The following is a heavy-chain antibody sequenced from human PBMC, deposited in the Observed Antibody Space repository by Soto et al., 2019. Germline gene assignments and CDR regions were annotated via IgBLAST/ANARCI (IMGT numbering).Heavy chain of an antibody. CDR1: GFTFSSYT. J-gene: IGHJ4*02. CDR2: ISATGGNT. Sequence: PGGSLRLSCGASGFTFSSYTMMWDRQAPGRGLEWVSGISATGGNTYYADSVKGRFTISRDNSKDTLYLQMNTLRAEDTAVYYCAKGLGVVLSRYSDYWGQGALVTV. D-gene: IGHD2-8*01. V-gene: IGHV3-23*01. CDR3: AKGLGVVLSRYSDY.